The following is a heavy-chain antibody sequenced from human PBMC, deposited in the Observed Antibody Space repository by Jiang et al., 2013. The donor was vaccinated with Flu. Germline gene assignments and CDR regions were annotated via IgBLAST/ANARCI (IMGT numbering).Heavy chain of an antibody. Sequence: QLVESGGGLVQPGGSLRLSCAASGFAVGSIYMNWVRQAPGKGLEWVSLFYSGGNTYYADSVKGRFTISRDNSKNTLYLQMNSLRAEDTAVYYCARGDRGTYPAPFDYWGQGTLVTVSS. CDR1: GFAVGSIY. J-gene: IGHJ4*02. CDR3: ARGDRGTYPAPFDY. D-gene: IGHD1-26*01. CDR2: FYSGGNT. V-gene: IGHV3-66*01.